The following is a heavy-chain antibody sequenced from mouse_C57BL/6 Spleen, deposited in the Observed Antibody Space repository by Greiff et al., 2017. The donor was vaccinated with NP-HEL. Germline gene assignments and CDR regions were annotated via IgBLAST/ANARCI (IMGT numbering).Heavy chain of an antibody. D-gene: IGHD2-12*01. Sequence: LEESGAELARPGASVKLSCKASGYTFTSYGISWVKQRTGQGLEWIGEIYPRSGNTYYNEKFKGKATLTADKSSSTAYMELRSLTSEDSAVYFCARSLTKGGFAYWGQGTLVTVSA. CDR3: ARSLTKGGFAY. CDR2: IYPRSGNT. V-gene: IGHV1-81*01. CDR1: GYTFTSYG. J-gene: IGHJ3*01.